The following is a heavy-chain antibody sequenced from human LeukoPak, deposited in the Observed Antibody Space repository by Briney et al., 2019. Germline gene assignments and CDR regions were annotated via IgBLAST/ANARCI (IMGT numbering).Heavy chain of an antibody. CDR2: IYYSGST. CDR3: ARGVAAAYTDY. V-gene: IGHV4-59*01. CDR1: GGSISSYY. J-gene: IGHJ4*02. Sequence: PSETLSLTCTVSGGSISSYYWSWIRQPPGKGLEWIGYIYYSGSTNYNPSLKSRVTISVDTSKNQFSLKLSSVTAADTAVYYCARGVAAAYTDYWGQGTLVTVSS. D-gene: IGHD6-13*01.